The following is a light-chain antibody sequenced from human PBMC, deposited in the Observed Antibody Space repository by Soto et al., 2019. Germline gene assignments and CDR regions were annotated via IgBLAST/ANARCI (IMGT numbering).Light chain of an antibody. Sequence: QSVLTQPPSVSGAPGQRVTISCTESSSNIGAPYDVHWYQQLPGTAPKLLIYGNIDRPSGVPDRFSGSKSGTSASLAITGLQAEDEAHYYCQSYDSSLRTSVFGGGTKLTVL. V-gene: IGLV1-40*01. J-gene: IGLJ3*02. CDR3: QSYDSSLRTSV. CDR1: SSNIGAPYD. CDR2: GNI.